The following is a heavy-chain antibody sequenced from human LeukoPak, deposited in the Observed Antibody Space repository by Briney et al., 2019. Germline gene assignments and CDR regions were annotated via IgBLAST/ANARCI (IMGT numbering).Heavy chain of an antibody. V-gene: IGHV1-8*01. CDR2: MNPINGNT. D-gene: IGHD3-9*01. Sequence: ASVKVSCKSSGYTFTSYDINWVRQATGQGREWMGWMNPINGNTGYAQKFQGRVTMPRDTSISTAYMELSSLSSEDTAVYYCARGLATTTWTIAMTGLDQWGPGTLVTVS. CDR1: GYTFTSYD. J-gene: IGHJ4*02. CDR3: ARGLATTTWTIAMTGLDQ.